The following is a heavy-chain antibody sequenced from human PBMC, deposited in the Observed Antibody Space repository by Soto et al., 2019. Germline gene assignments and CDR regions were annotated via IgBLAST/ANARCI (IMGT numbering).Heavy chain of an antibody. V-gene: IGHV3-30-3*01. D-gene: IGHD2-21*02. Sequence: QVQLVESGGGVVQPGKSLRLSCAASGFTLSDFAMHWVRQAPGKGLEWVAVISYDGSKKYFADSVKGRFTISRDNSNNTPDLPMNQPRPDDTAVYPCAGPGGDFGPYFDFRGPGTLVTVSS. J-gene: IGHJ4*02. CDR2: ISYDGSKK. CDR1: GFTLSDFA. CDR3: AGPGGDFGPYFDF.